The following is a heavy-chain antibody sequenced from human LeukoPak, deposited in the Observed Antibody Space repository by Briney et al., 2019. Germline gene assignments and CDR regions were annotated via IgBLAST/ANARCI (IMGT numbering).Heavy chain of an antibody. D-gene: IGHD5-18*01. Sequence: GATVKVSCKASGYTFTSYGISWVRQAPGQGLEWRGWISAYSGNTNYAQKLQGRVTMTTDTSTSTAYMELRSLRSDDTAVYYCARLEQLWFPDAFDIWGQGTMVTVSS. V-gene: IGHV1-18*01. J-gene: IGHJ3*02. CDR1: GYTFTSYG. CDR3: ARLEQLWFPDAFDI. CDR2: ISAYSGNT.